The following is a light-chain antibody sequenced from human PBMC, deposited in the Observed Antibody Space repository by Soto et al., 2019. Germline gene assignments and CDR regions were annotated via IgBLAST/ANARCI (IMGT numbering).Light chain of an antibody. CDR2: EGS. J-gene: IGLJ2*01. CDR3: CSYAGSSTLV. V-gene: IGLV2-23*01. Sequence: QSALTQPASVSGSPGQSITISCTGTSSDIVSWYQQHPGKAPKLIIYEGSKRPSGGSNRFSGSKSGNTASLTISGLQAEDAADYYCCSYAGSSTLVFGGGTKLPVL. CDR1: SSDIV.